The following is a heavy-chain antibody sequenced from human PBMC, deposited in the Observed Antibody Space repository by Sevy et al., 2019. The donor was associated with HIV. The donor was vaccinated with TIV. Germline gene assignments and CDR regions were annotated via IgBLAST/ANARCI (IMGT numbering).Heavy chain of an antibody. V-gene: IGHV3-11*01. J-gene: IGHJ6*02. Sequence: GGSLRLSCAASGFTFSDYYMSWIRQAPGKGLEWISYISGSDSTIYYAYSVKGRFTLSRDNAKNSLYRQMNSLRPEDTAVYYCARDHVKDGDLGDYYYYAMDVWGQGTTVTLSS. D-gene: IGHD4-17*01. CDR3: ARDHVKDGDLGDYYYYAMDV. CDR2: ISGSDSTI. CDR1: GFTFSDYY.